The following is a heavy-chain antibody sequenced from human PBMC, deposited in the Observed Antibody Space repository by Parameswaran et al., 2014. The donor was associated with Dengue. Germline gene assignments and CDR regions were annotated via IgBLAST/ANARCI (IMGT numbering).Heavy chain of an antibody. V-gene: IGHV3-21*01. J-gene: IGHJ4*02. CDR3: ARGQGVTPLY. D-gene: IGHD4-23*01. CDR2: ISSSSSYI. Sequence: WIRQPPGKGLEWVSSISSSSSYIYYADSVKGRFTISRDNAKNSLYLQMNSLRAEDTAVHYCARGQGVTPLYWGQGTLVTVSS.